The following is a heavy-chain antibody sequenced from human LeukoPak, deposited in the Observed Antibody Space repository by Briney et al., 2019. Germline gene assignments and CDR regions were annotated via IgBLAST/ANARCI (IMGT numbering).Heavy chain of an antibody. D-gene: IGHD4-17*01. CDR1: GDTFTNCE. J-gene: IGHJ4*02. CDR2: MNPKSGKT. V-gene: IGHV1-8*01. CDR3: ARVHDYGDYDPDY. Sequence: GASVKVSCKASGDTFTNCEINWVRQAPGQGLEWMGWMNPKSGKTGYGQKFQGRVTMTRNTSITTAYMELSSLRPEDTAVYFCARVHDYGDYDPDYWGQGTLVTVSS.